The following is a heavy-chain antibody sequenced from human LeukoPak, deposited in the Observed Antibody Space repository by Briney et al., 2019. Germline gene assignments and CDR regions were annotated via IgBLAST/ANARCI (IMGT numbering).Heavy chain of an antibody. Sequence: PSETLSLTCTVSGGSISSYYWSWIRQPAGEGLEWIGRIYTSGSTNYNPSLKSRVAMSVDTSKNQFSLKLSSVTAADTAVYYCARGSRITMVRGVNTQSVFDYWGQGTLVTVSS. CDR2: IYTSGST. D-gene: IGHD3-10*01. CDR1: GGSISSYY. J-gene: IGHJ4*02. CDR3: ARGSRITMVRGVNTQSVFDY. V-gene: IGHV4-4*07.